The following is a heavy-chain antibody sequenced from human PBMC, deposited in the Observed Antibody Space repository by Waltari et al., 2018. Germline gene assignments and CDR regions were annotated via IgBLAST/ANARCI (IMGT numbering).Heavy chain of an antibody. J-gene: IGHJ4*02. CDR2: INGDGSFI. V-gene: IGHV3-74*01. CDR3: VRDLRQFDS. Sequence: EVQLVQSGGVLVQPGGSLRLSCAASGFAFSVYWMHWVRQAPGQGLVWVSRINGDGSFINYVDSVKGRFTTSRDNAKNTVYLQMNSLGAEDTAVYYCVRDLRQFDSWGQGTLVTVSS. CDR1: GFAFSVYW.